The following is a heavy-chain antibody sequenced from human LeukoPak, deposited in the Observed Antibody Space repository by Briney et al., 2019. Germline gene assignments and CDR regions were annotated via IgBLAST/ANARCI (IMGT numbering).Heavy chain of an antibody. V-gene: IGHV4-61*01. Sequence: SEALSLTCSVSGGSFRSGSYYWSWIRSPPGKGLEWIGYVYYSGSTNYNPSLKSRVIISVDTSKNPFSLKLSSVTAADTAIYYCARGGRSWGYVCCFDYWGQGTLVTVSS. CDR3: ARGGRSWGYVCCFDY. J-gene: IGHJ4*02. CDR2: VYYSGST. CDR1: GGSFRSGSYY. D-gene: IGHD2-8*01.